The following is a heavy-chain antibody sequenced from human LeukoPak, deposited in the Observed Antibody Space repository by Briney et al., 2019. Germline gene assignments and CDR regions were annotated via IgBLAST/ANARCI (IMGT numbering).Heavy chain of an antibody. CDR1: GGSLSSYY. J-gene: IGHJ4*02. CDR2: IYYSGST. Sequence: SETLSLTCTVSGGSLSSYYWSWIRQPPGKGLEWIGYIYYSGSTNYNPSLKGRVPISVDTTKNQFSLKLSSVTAADTAVYDCARHDMVRGVITPLDYWGQGTLVTVSS. CDR3: ARHDMVRGVITPLDY. D-gene: IGHD3-10*01. V-gene: IGHV4-59*08.